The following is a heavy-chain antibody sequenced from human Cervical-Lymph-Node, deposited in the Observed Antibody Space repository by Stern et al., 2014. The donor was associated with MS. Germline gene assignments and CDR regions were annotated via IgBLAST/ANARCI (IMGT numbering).Heavy chain of an antibody. CDR1: GGTFSSST. D-gene: IGHD4/OR15-4a*01. J-gene: IGHJ4*02. CDR3: ARLEYDDYGSRDY. CDR2: IIPIVDVT. V-gene: IGHV1-69*09. Sequence: VQLVQSGPEVKKPGSSVKVSCKASGGTFSSSTLSWVRQAPGQGLEWMGLIIPIVDVTNYAQTFQGRVTITADKSTSTAYMELSSLRSEDTAVYYCARLEYDDYGSRDYWGQGSLVTVSS.